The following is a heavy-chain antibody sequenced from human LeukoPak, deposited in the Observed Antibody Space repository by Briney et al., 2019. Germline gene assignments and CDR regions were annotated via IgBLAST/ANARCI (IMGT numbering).Heavy chain of an antibody. CDR3: AKGGVDGFDAFDI. J-gene: IGHJ3*02. V-gene: IGHV3-23*01. Sequence: GRSLRLSCAASGFTFSSYAMSWVRQAPGKGLEWVSAISGSGGSTYYADSVKGRFTISRDNSKNTLYLQMNSLRAEDTAVYYCAKGGVDGFDAFDIWGQGAMVTVSS. CDR1: GFTFSSYA. CDR2: ISGSGGST. D-gene: IGHD3-10*01.